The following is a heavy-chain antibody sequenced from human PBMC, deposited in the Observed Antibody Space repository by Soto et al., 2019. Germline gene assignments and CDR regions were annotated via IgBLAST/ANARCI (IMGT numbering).Heavy chain of an antibody. CDR1: GYTFTSYD. J-gene: IGHJ6*02. V-gene: IGHV1-8*01. CDR3: ARDQGVAVAGPHLAYYYYGLAV. D-gene: IGHD6-19*01. Sequence: ASVKVSYKASGYTFTSYDINWVRQATGQGLEWMGWMNPNSGNTGYAQKFQGRVTITRNTSISTAYMELSSLRSEDTAVYYCARDQGVAVAGPHLAYYYYGLAVWGQGTTVTVSS. CDR2: MNPNSGNT.